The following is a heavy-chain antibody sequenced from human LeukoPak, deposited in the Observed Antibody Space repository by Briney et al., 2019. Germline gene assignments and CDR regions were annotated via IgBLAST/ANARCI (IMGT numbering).Heavy chain of an antibody. Sequence: SETLSLTCAVSGGSISSGGYSWSWIRQPPGKGLEWIGYIYHSGSTYHNPSLKSRVTISVDRSKNQFSLKLSSVTAADTAVYYCARVSRSRSSGWALFDYWGQGTLVTVSS. CDR2: IYHSGST. CDR1: GGSISSGGYS. V-gene: IGHV4-30-2*01. D-gene: IGHD6-19*01. J-gene: IGHJ4*02. CDR3: ARVSRSRSSGWALFDY.